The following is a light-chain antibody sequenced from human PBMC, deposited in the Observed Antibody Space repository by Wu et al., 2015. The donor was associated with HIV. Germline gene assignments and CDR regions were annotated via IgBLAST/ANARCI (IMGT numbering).Light chain of an antibody. V-gene: IGKV3-20*01. CDR2: AAS. CDR1: QSVTNKY. Sequence: IVLTQSPGILSLSPGQRATLSCRASQSVTNKYLAWYQQKPGQAPRLLIYAASTRATGIPDRFSGGGSGTDFSLTIARLEPEDFAVYYCQQYGSSPGTFGGGTKVEIK. J-gene: IGKJ4*01. CDR3: QQYGSSPGT.